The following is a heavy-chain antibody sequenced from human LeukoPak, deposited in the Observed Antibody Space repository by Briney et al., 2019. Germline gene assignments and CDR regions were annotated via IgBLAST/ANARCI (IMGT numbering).Heavy chain of an antibody. V-gene: IGHV4-30-2*01. J-gene: IGHJ4*02. Sequence: SETLSLTCAVSGGSISSGGYSWSWIRQPPGKGVEWVGYIYHSGSTYYNPSLKSRVTISVDRSKNQFSLKLSSVTAADTAVYYCARGYYDFWSGYYNDYWGQGTLVTVSS. CDR1: GGSISSGGYS. D-gene: IGHD3-3*01. CDR3: ARGYYDFWSGYYNDY. CDR2: IYHSGST.